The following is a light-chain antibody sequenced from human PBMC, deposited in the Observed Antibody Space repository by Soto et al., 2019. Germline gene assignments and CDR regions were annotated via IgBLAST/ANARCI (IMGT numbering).Light chain of an antibody. CDR2: AAS. J-gene: IGKJ5*01. V-gene: IGKV1-9*01. CDR1: HGISSH. Sequence: DIQLTQSPSFLSASVGDRVTITCRASHGISSHLAWYQQKLGKAPKLLIYAASTLESGVPSRFSGSGSGTEFTLTISSLQPEDFATYYCQQLNSYPLAFGQGTRLEIK. CDR3: QQLNSYPLA.